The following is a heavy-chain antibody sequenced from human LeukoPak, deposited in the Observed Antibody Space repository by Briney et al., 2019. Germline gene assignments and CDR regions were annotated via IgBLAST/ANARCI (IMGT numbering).Heavy chain of an antibody. CDR3: ARYDYGDYVFPYFDP. CDR1: GFTFSSYA. CDR2: ISGSGGST. Sequence: PGGSLRLSCAASGFTFSSYAMSWVRQAPGKGLEWVSAISGSGGSTYYADSVKGRFTISRDNSKNTLYLQMNSLRAEDTAVYYCARYDYGDYVFPYFDPWGRGTLVTVSS. V-gene: IGHV3-23*01. J-gene: IGHJ2*01. D-gene: IGHD4-17*01.